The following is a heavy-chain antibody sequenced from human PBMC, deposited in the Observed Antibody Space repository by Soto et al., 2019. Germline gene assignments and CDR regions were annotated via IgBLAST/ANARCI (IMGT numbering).Heavy chain of an antibody. D-gene: IGHD5-12*01. CDR2: ISSNGGST. J-gene: IGHJ4*02. CDR1: GFTFSNYA. Sequence: EVQLVESGGGLVQPGGSLRLSGAASGFTFSNYAMHWVRQAPGKGLEYVSVISSNGGSTYYGNSVKGRFSISRDNSKNTLYLQMGSLRAEDMAVYYCARGSNGYHFDYWGQGTLVTVSS. V-gene: IGHV3-64*01. CDR3: ARGSNGYHFDY.